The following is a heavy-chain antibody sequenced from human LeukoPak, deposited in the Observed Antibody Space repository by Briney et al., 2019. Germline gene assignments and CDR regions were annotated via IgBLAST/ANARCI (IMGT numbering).Heavy chain of an antibody. D-gene: IGHD3-22*01. V-gene: IGHV1-2*02. CDR1: GYTLTGYY. J-gene: IGHJ3*02. CDR2: INPNSGGT. CDR3: ARGDPTYYYDSSGYFAFDI. Sequence: ASVKVSCKTSGYTLTGYYMHWVRQAPGQGLEWMGWINPNSGGTNYAQKFQGRVTMTRDTSISTAYMELSRLRSDDTAVYYCARGDPTYYYDSSGYFAFDIWGQGTMVTVSS.